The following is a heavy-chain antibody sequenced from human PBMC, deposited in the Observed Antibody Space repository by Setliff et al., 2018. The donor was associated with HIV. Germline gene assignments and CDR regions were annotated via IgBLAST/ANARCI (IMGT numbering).Heavy chain of an antibody. CDR3: ARDDHYYDSGSYYSDWYFDL. CDR2: INPNSGAI. D-gene: IGHD3-10*01. J-gene: IGHJ2*01. V-gene: IGHV1-2*02. CDR1: GYTFTGYF. Sequence: ASVKVSCKTSGYTFTGYFIHWVRQAPGQGLEWMGWINPNSGAINYAKKFQGRVTITADESTSTADMELSSLRSEDTAVYYCARDDHYYDSGSYYSDWYFDLWGRGTLVTVSS.